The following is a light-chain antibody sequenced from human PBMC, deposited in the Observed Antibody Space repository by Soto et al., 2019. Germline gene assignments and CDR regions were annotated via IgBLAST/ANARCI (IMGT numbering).Light chain of an antibody. J-gene: IGKJ2*01. CDR2: SSS. Sequence: DIQMTQSPASLSASVGDRVTITCRASQTIDTYLNWFLQKPGKAPDLLIYSSSTLQRGVPSRFSGGGSGTEFTLTISALEPEDFGTYFCQQSYNAPLTFGQGTTLE. CDR3: QQSYNAPLT. V-gene: IGKV1-39*01. CDR1: QTIDTY.